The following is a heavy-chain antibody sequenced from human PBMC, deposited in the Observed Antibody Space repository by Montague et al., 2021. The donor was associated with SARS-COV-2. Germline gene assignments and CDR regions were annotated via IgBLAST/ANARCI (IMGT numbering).Heavy chain of an antibody. CDR2: KKNSGST. V-gene: IGHV4-34*01. D-gene: IGHD3-22*01. CDR3: ARGPRITMIVVVITVMWFGP. J-gene: IGHJ5*02. Sequence: KKNSGSTNYNPSLTSRVPISVDTSNTQFSLKLSSLTASDPAVYYCARGPRITMIVVVITVMWFGPWGQGTLVTVSS.